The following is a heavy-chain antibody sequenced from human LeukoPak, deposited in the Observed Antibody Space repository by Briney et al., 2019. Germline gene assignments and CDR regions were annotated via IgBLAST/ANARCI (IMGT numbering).Heavy chain of an antibody. Sequence: SQTLSLTCAIPGDSVSSNSAAWNWIRQSPSRGLEWLGRTYYRSKWYNDYAVSVKSRITINPDTSKNQFSLQLNSVTPEDTAVYYCARDLYYSYGQPTYYFDYWGQGTLVTVSS. J-gene: IGHJ4*02. CDR2: TYYRSKWYN. V-gene: IGHV6-1*01. D-gene: IGHD5-18*01. CDR1: GDSVSSNSAA. CDR3: ARDLYYSYGQPTYYFDY.